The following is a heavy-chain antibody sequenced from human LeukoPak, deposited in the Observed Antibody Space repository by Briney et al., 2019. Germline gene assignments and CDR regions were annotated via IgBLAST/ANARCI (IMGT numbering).Heavy chain of an antibody. CDR3: AKDGGSGHGFDP. V-gene: IGHV3-23*01. J-gene: IGHJ5*02. D-gene: IGHD6-25*01. Sequence: PGGSLRLSCAASGFTFSSYAMSWVRQAPGKGLEWVSGISGSGGGTYYADSVKGRFTISRDNSKNTMYLQMSTLRAEDTAVYYCAKDGGSGHGFDPWGQGSLVTVSS. CDR2: ISGSGGGT. CDR1: GFTFSSYA.